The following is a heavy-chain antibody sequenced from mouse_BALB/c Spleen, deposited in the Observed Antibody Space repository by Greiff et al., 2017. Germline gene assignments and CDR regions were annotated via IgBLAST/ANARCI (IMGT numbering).Heavy chain of an antibody. V-gene: IGHV1-4*01. Sequence: VQLQQSGAELARPGASVKMSCKASGYTFTSYTMHWVKQRPGQGLEWIGYINPSSGYTNYNQKFKDKATLTADKSSSTAYMQLSSLTSEDSAVYYCARDHYGNYVFAYWGQGTLVTVSA. CDR1: GYTFTSYT. D-gene: IGHD2-1*01. J-gene: IGHJ3*01. CDR3: ARDHYGNYVFAY. CDR2: INPSSGYT.